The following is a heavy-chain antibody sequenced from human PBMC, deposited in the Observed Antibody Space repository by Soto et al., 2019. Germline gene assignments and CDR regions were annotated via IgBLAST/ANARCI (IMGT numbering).Heavy chain of an antibody. CDR1: GGTFSSYA. D-gene: IGHD3-3*01. CDR3: ARDWTRPAWYYGMDV. V-gene: IGHV1-69*12. CDR2: IIPIFGTA. Sequence: QVQLVQSGAEVKKPGSSVKVSCKASGGTFSSYAISWVRQAPGQGLEWMGGIIPIFGTANYAQKFQGRVTIXXDXSXXTAYMELSSLRSEDTAVYYCARDWTRPAWYYGMDVWGQGTTVTVSS. J-gene: IGHJ6*02.